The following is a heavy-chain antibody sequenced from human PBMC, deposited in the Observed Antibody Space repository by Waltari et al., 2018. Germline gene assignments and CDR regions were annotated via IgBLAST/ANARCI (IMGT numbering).Heavy chain of an antibody. CDR3: ASIAARDYFDY. CDR2: ISSSSSTI. Sequence: EVQLLESGGGLVQPGGSLRLSCAASGFTFSSSIMNWVRQAPGKGLEWVSYISSSSSTIYYADSVKGRFTISRDNAKNSLYLQMNSLRAEDTAVYYCASIAARDYFDYWGQGTLVTVSS. V-gene: IGHV3-48*04. CDR1: GFTFSSSI. J-gene: IGHJ4*02. D-gene: IGHD6-13*01.